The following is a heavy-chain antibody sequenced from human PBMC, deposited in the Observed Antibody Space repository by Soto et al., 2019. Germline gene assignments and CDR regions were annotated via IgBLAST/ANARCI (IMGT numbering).Heavy chain of an antibody. J-gene: IGHJ4*02. CDR3: ARDRDLFDWFDY. CDR2: ISSSSSYI. CDR1: GFTFSSYS. Sequence: EVQLVESGGGLVKPGGSLRLSCAASGFTFSSYSMNWVRQAPGKGLEWVSSISSSSSYIYYADSVKGRFTISRDNAKNSLYLQMNSLRAEDTAVYYCARDRDLFDWFDYWGQGTLVTVSS. V-gene: IGHV3-21*01. D-gene: IGHD3-9*01.